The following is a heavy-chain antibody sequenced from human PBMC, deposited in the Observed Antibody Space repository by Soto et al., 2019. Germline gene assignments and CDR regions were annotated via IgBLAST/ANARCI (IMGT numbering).Heavy chain of an antibody. D-gene: IGHD3-3*01. CDR1: GFTFSSYS. CDR3: TTDPRGTIFGVVITNYYYYGMDV. Sequence: SGGSLRLSCAASGFTFSSYSMNWVRQAPGKGLEWVSSISSSSSYIYYADSVKGRFTISRDNAKNSLYLQMNSLKTEDTAVYYCTTDPRGTIFGVVITNYYYYGMDVWGQGTTVTVSS. CDR2: ISSSSSYI. J-gene: IGHJ6*02. V-gene: IGHV3-21*03.